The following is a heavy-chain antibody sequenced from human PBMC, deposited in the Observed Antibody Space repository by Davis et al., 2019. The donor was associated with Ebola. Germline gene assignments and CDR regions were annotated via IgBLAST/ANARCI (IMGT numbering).Heavy chain of an antibody. CDR2: MSPNSGNT. CDR3: AVDSSSSFYYYGMDV. V-gene: IGHV1-8*01. CDR1: GYTFTSYD. Sequence: ASVKVSCKASGYTFTSYDINWVRQATGQGLEWMGWMSPNSGNTGYAQKFQGRVTMTRNTSISTAYMELSSLRSEDTAVYYCAVDSSSSFYYYGMDVWGQGTTVTVSS. D-gene: IGHD6-6*01. J-gene: IGHJ6*02.